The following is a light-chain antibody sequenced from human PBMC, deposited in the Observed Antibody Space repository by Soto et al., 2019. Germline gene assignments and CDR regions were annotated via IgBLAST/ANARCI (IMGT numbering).Light chain of an antibody. V-gene: IGKV1-5*01. CDR3: QQYNSYSGM. Sequence: DIRMTQSPSTLSGSVGDRVNITCLASQTISSWLAWYQQKTGRAPKLLMFHASSLESGVPSRFRGNGSGTEFTLTISGLPPDDFASYYCQQYNSYSGMFGQGTKVDIK. CDR1: QTISSW. CDR2: HAS. J-gene: IGKJ1*01.